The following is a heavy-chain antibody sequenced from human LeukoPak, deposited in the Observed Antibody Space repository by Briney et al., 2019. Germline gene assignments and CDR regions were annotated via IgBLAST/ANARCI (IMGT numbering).Heavy chain of an antibody. CDR3: ARGRRGPSIAARIPSFDY. V-gene: IGHV4-34*01. CDR2: INHSGST. CDR1: GGSFSGYY. D-gene: IGHD6-6*01. Sequence: PSETLSLTCAVYGGSFSGYYWSWIRQPPGKGLEWIGVINHSGSTNYNPSLKSRVTISVDTSKNQFSLKLSSVTAADTAVYYCARGRRGPSIAARIPSFDYWGQGTLVTVSS. J-gene: IGHJ4*02.